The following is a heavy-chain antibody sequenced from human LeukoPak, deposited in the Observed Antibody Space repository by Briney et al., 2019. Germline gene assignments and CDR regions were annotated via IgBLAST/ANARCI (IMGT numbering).Heavy chain of an antibody. Sequence: GGSLRLSCAASGFTFSSYAMHWVRQAPGKGLEWVAVISYDGSNKYYADSVKGRFTISRDNSKNTLYLKMNSLRAEDTAVYYCFISGSYGVDYWGQGTLVTVSS. CDR3: FISGSYGVDY. CDR2: ISYDGSNK. V-gene: IGHV3-30-3*01. J-gene: IGHJ4*02. CDR1: GFTFSSYA. D-gene: IGHD1-26*01.